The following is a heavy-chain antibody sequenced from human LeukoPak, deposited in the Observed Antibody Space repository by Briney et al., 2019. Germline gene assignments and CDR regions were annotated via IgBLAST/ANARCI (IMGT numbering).Heavy chain of an antibody. CDR1: GYSFTSYW. J-gene: IGHJ2*01. CDR2: IDPSDSYS. Sequence: GESLLISCKGSGYSFTSYWISWVRQMPGKGLEWMGRIDPSDSYSNYSPSFQGHVTISVDKSISTAYLHWSSLKASDTAMYYCARLYYYDSSGYYSPYWNFDLWGRGTLVTVSS. V-gene: IGHV5-10-1*01. CDR3: ARLYYYDSSGYYSPYWNFDL. D-gene: IGHD3-22*01.